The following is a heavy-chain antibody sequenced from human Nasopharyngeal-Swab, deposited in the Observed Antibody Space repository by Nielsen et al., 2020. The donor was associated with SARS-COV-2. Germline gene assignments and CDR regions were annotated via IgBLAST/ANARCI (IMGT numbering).Heavy chain of an antibody. D-gene: IGHD2-2*01. V-gene: IGHV3-23*01. Sequence: GGSLRLYCAGSGFTFRSYAMSRVRQAPGKGLEWVSAISGSGGSTYYADPVKGRFTISIHNSKNTLYLQMNSLRAEDTAVYYCAKTVGNCSSTSCYRAYYFDYGGQGTLVTVST. CDR3: AKTVGNCSSTSCYRAYYFDY. CDR1: GFTFRSYA. J-gene: IGHJ4*02. CDR2: ISGSGGST.